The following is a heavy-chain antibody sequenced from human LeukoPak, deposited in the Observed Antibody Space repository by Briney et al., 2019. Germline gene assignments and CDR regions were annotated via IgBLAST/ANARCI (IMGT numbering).Heavy chain of an antibody. CDR1: GFTFSSYG. V-gene: IGHV3-30*18. CDR2: ISYDGSNK. D-gene: IGHD3-10*01. Sequence: GGSLRLSCAASGFTFSSYGMHWVRQAPGKGLEWVAVISYDGSNKYYADSVKGRFTISRDNSKNTLYLQMNSLRAEDTAVYYCAKDLGPGHMVRGVIISYYYGMDVWGQGTTVTVSS. CDR3: AKDLGPGHMVRGVIISYYYGMDV. J-gene: IGHJ6*02.